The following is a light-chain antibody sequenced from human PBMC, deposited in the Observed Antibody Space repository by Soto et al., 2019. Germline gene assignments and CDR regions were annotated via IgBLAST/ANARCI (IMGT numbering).Light chain of an antibody. V-gene: IGKV3-15*01. J-gene: IGKJ2*01. CDR3: QQYKNGPYT. Sequence: IVMTQSPATLSVSPGERATFSCRASQSVSSDLAWYQQKPGQAPRLLIYRTSTRATDIPARFSGSGSETEFTLTISSLQSEDFAVYYCQQYKNGPYTFGQGTKLEI. CDR1: QSVSSD. CDR2: RTS.